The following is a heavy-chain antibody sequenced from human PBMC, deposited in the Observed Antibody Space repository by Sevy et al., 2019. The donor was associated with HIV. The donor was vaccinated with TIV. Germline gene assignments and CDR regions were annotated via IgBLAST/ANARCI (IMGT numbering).Heavy chain of an antibody. D-gene: IGHD6-13*01. V-gene: IGHV3-73*01. CDR3: TVLESSRGSDY. CDR1: GFIFSGSA. Sequence: GGSLRLSCAASGFIFSGSAMHWVRQASGKGLEWVGRIRSKANSYATAYAASVKGRFTISRDDSKNTAFLQMNSLTTEDTAVYYCTVLESSRGSDYWGQRTLVTVSS. J-gene: IGHJ4*02. CDR2: IRSKANSYAT.